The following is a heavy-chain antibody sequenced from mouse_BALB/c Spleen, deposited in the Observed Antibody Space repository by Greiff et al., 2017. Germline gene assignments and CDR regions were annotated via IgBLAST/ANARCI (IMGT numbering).Heavy chain of an antibody. V-gene: IGHV3-2*02. D-gene: IGHD2-1*01. CDR3: ARWGNYGNYWDY. Sequence: DVHLVESGPGLVKPSQSLSLTCTVTGYSITSDYAWNWIRQFPGNKLEWMGYISYSGSTSYNPSLKSRISITRDTSKNQFFLQLNSVTTEDTATYYCARWGNYGNYWDYWGQGTTLTVSS. J-gene: IGHJ2*01. CDR2: ISYSGST. CDR1: GYSITSDYA.